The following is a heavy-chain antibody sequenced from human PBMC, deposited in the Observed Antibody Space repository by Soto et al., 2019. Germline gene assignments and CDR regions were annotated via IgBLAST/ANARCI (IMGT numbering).Heavy chain of an antibody. D-gene: IGHD3-10*01. J-gene: IGHJ4*02. CDR1: GGAVNSRGYY. CDR3: AGSSGYYGSGGSYYYFDG. Sequence: QVQLQESGPGLVKPSQTLSLTCNVSGGAVNSRGYYWRWIRQHPGKGLERTGYVHYSGSTYYTPSRRSRLTISSGTSTNQVSLKLGSVAAADTAVYYCAGSSGYYGSGGSYYYFDGWCQGTLVTVSS. V-gene: IGHV4-31*03. CDR2: VHYSGST.